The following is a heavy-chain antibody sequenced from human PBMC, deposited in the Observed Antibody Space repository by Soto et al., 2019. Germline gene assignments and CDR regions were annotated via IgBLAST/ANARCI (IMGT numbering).Heavy chain of an antibody. CDR3: ARERRSRAVTATMVYGVDV. CDR1: GFSFSDDG. D-gene: IGHD5-12*01. V-gene: IGHV3-30*03. CDR2: TSHDGSNQ. Sequence: QLQLVESGGGVVQSGRSLRLSCEASGFSFSDDGMHWVRQAPGQGLEWVAATSHDGSNQYYVDCVKGRVTISRDNSKNTLYSQMNSLRGEDTPVYYCARERRSRAVTATMVYGVDVWAQGTTVTVSS. J-gene: IGHJ6*02.